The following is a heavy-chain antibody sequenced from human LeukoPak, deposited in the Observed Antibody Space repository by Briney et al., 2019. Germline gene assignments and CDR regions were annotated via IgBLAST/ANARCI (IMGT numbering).Heavy chain of an antibody. CDR3: ARDHGIYYDSSGYRD. D-gene: IGHD3-22*01. Sequence: ASVTVSCKASGYTFTGYYMHWVRQAPGQGLEWMGWINPNSGGTNYAQKFQGRVTMTRDTSISTAYMELSRLRSDDTAVYYCARDHGIYYDSSGYRDWGQGTLVTVSS. J-gene: IGHJ4*02. CDR2: INPNSGGT. CDR1: GYTFTGYY. V-gene: IGHV1-2*02.